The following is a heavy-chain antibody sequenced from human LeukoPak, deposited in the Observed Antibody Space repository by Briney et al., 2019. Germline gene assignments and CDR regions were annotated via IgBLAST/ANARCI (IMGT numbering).Heavy chain of an antibody. CDR1: GFTFSSYG. CDR2: INSDGSST. V-gene: IGHV3-74*01. D-gene: IGHD5-12*01. J-gene: IGHJ5*02. CDR3: ARDWLPAEDEENWFDP. Sequence: GGSLRLSCTASGFTFSSYGMNWVRQAPGKGLEWVSRINSDGSSTSYADSVKGRFTISRDNAKNTLYLQMNSLRAEDTAVYYCARDWLPAEDEENWFDPWGQGTLVTVSS.